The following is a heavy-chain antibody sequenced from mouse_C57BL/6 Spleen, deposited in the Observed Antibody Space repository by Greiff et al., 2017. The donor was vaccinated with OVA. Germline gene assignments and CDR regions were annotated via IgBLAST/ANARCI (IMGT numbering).Heavy chain of an antibody. Sequence: QVQLQQPGAELVKPGASVKLSCKASGYTFTSSWMQWVKQRPGQGLEWIGEIDPSDSYTNSNQKFKGKATLTVDTSSSTAYMQLSSLTSEDSAVYYGARSYDGYYLAWFAYWGQGALVTVSA. CDR1: GYTFTSSW. V-gene: IGHV1-50*01. CDR2: IDPSDSYT. CDR3: ARSYDGYYLAWFAY. J-gene: IGHJ3*01. D-gene: IGHD2-3*01.